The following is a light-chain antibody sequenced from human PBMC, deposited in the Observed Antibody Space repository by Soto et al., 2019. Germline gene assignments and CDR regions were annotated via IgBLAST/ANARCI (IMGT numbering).Light chain of an antibody. CDR3: QQYFTWPLAWT. CDR2: GAS. J-gene: IGKJ1*01. V-gene: IGKV3-15*01. Sequence: EVVLTQSPATLSVSAGGTVTLSCRASQSVRTNVAWYQQIPGHAPRLLVHGASTRATGVPARFAGSGSGIEFSLTISSLLSEDSAFYYCQQYFTWPLAWTFGPGTKVQIK. CDR1: QSVRTN.